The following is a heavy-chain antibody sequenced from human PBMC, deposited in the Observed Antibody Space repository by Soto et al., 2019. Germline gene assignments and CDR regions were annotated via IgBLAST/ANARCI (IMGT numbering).Heavy chain of an antibody. CDR2: LNPRGGTT. J-gene: IGHJ4*02. CDR3: ARPAVAGRGSVTHIDY. Sequence: ASVKVSCKASGYTFATYYMHWVRQTPGQGLEWMGILNPRGGTTTYSQKFQDRVTMTRDTSTGTVYMELSSLRSDDTAVYYCARPAVAGRGSVTHIDYWGQGTQVTVSS. V-gene: IGHV1-46*01. CDR1: GYTFATYY. D-gene: IGHD6-19*01.